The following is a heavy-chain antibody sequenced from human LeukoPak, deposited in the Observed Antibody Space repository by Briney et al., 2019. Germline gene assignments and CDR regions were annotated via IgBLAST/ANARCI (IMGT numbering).Heavy chain of an antibody. D-gene: IGHD3-3*01. CDR2: IYYSGST. CDR3: ARDKMVSGFWSGYFY. V-gene: IGHV4-31*03. Sequence: SRTLSLTCTVSGGSISSGGYYWSWIRQHPGKGLEWIGYIYYSGSTYYNPSLKSRVTISVDTSKNQFSLKLSSVTAADTAVYYCARDKMVSGFWSGYFYWGQGTLVTVSS. CDR1: GGSISSGGYY. J-gene: IGHJ4*02.